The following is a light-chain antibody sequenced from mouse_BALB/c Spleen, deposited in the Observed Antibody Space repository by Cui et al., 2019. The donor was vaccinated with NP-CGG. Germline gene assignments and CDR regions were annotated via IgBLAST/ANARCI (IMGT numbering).Light chain of an antibody. J-gene: IGLJ1*01. V-gene: IGLV1*01. Sequence: AVDTQDSALNTSPGETVTLTCRSSTGAVTTSNYANWVQEKPDHLFTGLIGGTNNRAPGVPARFSGSLIGDKAALTITGAQTEDEAIYFCALWYSNHWVFGGGTKLTVL. CDR2: GTN. CDR3: ALWYSNHWV. CDR1: TGAVTTSNY.